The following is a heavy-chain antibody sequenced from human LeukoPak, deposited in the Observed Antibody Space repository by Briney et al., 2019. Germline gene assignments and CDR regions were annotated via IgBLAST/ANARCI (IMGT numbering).Heavy chain of an antibody. J-gene: IGHJ4*02. Sequence: PGGSLRLSCAASGFTFSSYSMNWVRQAPGKGLEWVSSISSSSSYIYYADSVKGRFTISRDNAKNSLYLQMNSLRAEDTAVYYCARDGGPYYYGSGSYYNIFDYWGQGTLVTVSS. CDR3: ARDGGPYYYGSGSYYNIFDY. D-gene: IGHD3-10*01. CDR2: ISSSSSYI. V-gene: IGHV3-21*01. CDR1: GFTFSSYS.